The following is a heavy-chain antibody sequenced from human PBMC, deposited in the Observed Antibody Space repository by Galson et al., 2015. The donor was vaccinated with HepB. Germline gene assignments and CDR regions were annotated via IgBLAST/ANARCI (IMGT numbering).Heavy chain of an antibody. V-gene: IGHV3-30-3*01. CDR2: ISYDGSNK. D-gene: IGHD3-16*01. CDR1: GFTFSSYA. CDR3: ARALSWGSYVSA. Sequence: SLRLSCAASGFTFSSYAMHWVRQAPGKGLEWVAVISYDGSNKYYADSVKGRFTISRDNSKNTLYLQMNSLRAEDTAVYYCARALSWGSYVSAWGQGTLVTVSS. J-gene: IGHJ5*02.